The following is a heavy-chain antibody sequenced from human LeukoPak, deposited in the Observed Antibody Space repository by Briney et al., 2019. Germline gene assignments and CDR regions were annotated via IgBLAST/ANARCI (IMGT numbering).Heavy chain of an antibody. CDR3: ARGTAITAGIDF. CDR2: INPEGAST. Sequence: GGSLRLSCTASGFAFSTYWMFWVRQAPGKGLVWVSQINPEGASTTYGGPAKGRFTASRDNAKNALHLQMNSLRVDDTAVYYCARGTAITAGIDFWGQGTLVTVSS. D-gene: IGHD6-19*01. CDR1: GFAFSTYW. J-gene: IGHJ4*02. V-gene: IGHV3-74*01.